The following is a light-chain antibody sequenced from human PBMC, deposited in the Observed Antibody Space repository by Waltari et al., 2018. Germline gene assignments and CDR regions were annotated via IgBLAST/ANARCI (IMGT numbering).Light chain of an antibody. J-gene: IGKJ2*03. CDR2: QAS. V-gene: IGKV1-39*01. Sequence: DIQMTQSPSSLSASVGDRVTVTCRASENVNNYLNWYQQKPEKAPKLLIYQASTLQSGFPSRFSGSGSGTDYTFTISSLQSEDVATYYCQHGYGTPYSFGQGTKVEIK. CDR3: QHGYGTPYS. CDR1: ENVNNY.